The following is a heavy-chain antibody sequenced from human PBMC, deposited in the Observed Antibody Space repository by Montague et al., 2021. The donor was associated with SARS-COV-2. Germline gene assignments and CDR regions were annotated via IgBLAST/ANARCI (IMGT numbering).Heavy chain of an antibody. CDR2: IPYSGIT. CDR1: GDSISSGYCY. V-gene: IGHV4-39*01. Sequence: SETLSLTCTVSGDSISSGYCYWGWIRPPPGKGLKGVRTIPYSGITYYTPSLKSRVTISVDTSRNQFSLKPSSVTAADTAIYYCACHLAISGPAAVSDYWGQGTLVTVSS. D-gene: IGHD2-2*01. J-gene: IGHJ4*02. CDR3: ACHLAISGPAAVSDY.